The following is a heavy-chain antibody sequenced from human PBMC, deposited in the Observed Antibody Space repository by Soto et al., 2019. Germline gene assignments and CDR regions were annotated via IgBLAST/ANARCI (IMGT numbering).Heavy chain of an antibody. Sequence: NPSETLSLTCTVSGGSISSGGYYWSWIRQHPGKGLEWIGYIYYSGSTYYNPSLKSRVTISVDTSKNQFSLKLSSVTATDTAVYYCARSSGLATISHFDYWGQGTLVTVSS. CDR3: ARSSGLATISHFDY. J-gene: IGHJ4*02. V-gene: IGHV4-31*03. CDR1: GGSISSGGYY. CDR2: IYYSGST. D-gene: IGHD5-12*01.